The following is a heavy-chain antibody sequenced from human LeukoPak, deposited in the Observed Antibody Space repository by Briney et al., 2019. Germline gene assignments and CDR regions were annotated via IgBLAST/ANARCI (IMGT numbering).Heavy chain of an antibody. CDR3: ARGPNDFWSGYLG. V-gene: IGHV1-69*13. Sequence: ASVTVSCKASGGTFSSYAISWVRQAPGQGLEWMGGIIPIFGTASYAQKFQGRVTITADESTSTAYMELSSLRSEDTAVYYCARGPNDFWSGYLGWGQGTLVAVSP. J-gene: IGHJ4*02. CDR1: GGTFSSYA. CDR2: IIPIFGTA. D-gene: IGHD3-3*01.